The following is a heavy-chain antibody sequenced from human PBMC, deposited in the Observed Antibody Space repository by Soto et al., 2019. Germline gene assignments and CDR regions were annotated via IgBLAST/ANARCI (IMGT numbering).Heavy chain of an antibody. J-gene: IGHJ4*02. Sequence: SVKVSCKASGGTFSSYAISWVRQAPGQGLEWMGGIIPIFGTANYAQKFQGRVTITADESTSTAYMELGSLRSEDTAVYYCARVGSYYSRDGYYFDYWGQGTLVTVSS. V-gene: IGHV1-69*13. D-gene: IGHD1-26*01. CDR2: IIPIFGTA. CDR3: ARVGSYYSRDGYYFDY. CDR1: GGTFSSYA.